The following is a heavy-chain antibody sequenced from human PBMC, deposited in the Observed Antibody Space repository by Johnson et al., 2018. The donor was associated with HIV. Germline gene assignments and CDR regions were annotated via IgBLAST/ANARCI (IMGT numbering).Heavy chain of an antibody. CDR1: GFTFSSNY. D-gene: IGHD2-21*01. CDR3: ARDPITPYERGPDAFDV. V-gene: IGHV3-66*01. J-gene: IGHJ3*01. Sequence: EVQLLESGGGLVQPGGSLRLSCAASGFTFSSNYMSWVRQAPGKGLEWVSVIYSGGSTFYADSVKGRFTISRDNSKNTLYLQMNSLRAEDTAVYYCARDPITPYERGPDAFDVWGQGTVVTVSS. CDR2: IYSGGST.